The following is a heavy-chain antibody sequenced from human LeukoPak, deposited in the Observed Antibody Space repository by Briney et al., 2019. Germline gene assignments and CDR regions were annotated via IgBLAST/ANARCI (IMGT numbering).Heavy chain of an antibody. J-gene: IGHJ4*02. CDR3: ARDIDGDYYFDY. CDR2: IYYSGST. D-gene: IGHD4-17*01. V-gene: IGHV4-39*07. CDR1: GGSISSSSYY. Sequence: SETLSLTCTVSGGSISSSSYYWGWIRQPPGKGLEWIGSIYYSGSTYYNPSLKSRVTISVDTSKNQFSLKLSSVTAADTAVYYCARDIDGDYYFDYWGRGTLVTVSS.